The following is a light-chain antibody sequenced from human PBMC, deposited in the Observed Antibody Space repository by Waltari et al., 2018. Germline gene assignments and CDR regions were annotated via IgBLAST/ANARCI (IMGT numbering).Light chain of an antibody. Sequence: QTVVTEEPSMAVSPGGTVTLTCTLSSGSLSTISYPTWFQRTPGQAPRTLVYKRNNRASGLPDRFSGSILGNKAALTITGAQADDECDYYCSLYMGSGIWVFGGGTKLTVL. V-gene: IGLV8-61*01. CDR2: KRN. CDR1: SGSLSTISY. J-gene: IGLJ3*02. CDR3: SLYMGSGIWV.